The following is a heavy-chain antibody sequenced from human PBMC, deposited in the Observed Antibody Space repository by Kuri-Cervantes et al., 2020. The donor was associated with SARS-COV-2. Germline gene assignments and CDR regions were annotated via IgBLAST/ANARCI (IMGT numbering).Heavy chain of an antibody. D-gene: IGHD2-2*01. Sequence: SVKVSCKASGGTFSSYAISWVRQAPGQGLEWMGGIIPIFGTANYAQKFQGRVTITADKSTSTAYMELRSLTSDDTALYYCGVGYCTSSSCDLGLYWGQGTLVTVSS. V-gene: IGHV1-69*06. J-gene: IGHJ4*02. CDR3: GVGYCTSSSCDLGLY. CDR1: GGTFSSYA. CDR2: IIPIFGTA.